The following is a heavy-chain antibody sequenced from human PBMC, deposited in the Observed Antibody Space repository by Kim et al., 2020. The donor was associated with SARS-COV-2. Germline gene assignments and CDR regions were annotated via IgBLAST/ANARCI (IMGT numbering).Heavy chain of an antibody. CDR3: ARGLQASSIAAAVLNWFDP. CDR2: IYYSGST. Sequence: SETLSLTCTVSGGSISSGGYYWSWIRQHPGKGLEWIGYIYYSGSTYYNPSLKSRVTISVDTSKNQFSLKLSSVTAADTAVYYCARGLQASSIAAAVLNWFDPWGQGTLVTVSS. D-gene: IGHD6-13*01. CDR1: GGSISSGGYY. J-gene: IGHJ5*02. V-gene: IGHV4-31*03.